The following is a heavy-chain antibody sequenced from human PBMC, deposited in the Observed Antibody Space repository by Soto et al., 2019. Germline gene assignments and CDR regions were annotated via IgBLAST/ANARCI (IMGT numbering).Heavy chain of an antibody. V-gene: IGHV3-23*01. CDR2: ISGSGGGT. CDR3: AKKTDSSSPWGALDI. D-gene: IGHD6-6*01. Sequence: EVQLLESGGGLVQPGGSLRLSCAASGFTFSSYAMTWVRQAPARGLEWVSGISGSGGGTYYADSVKGRFTISRDSSKNTLYLQMDSLRAEDTAVYYCAKKTDSSSPWGALDIWGQGTMVSVSS. CDR1: GFTFSSYA. J-gene: IGHJ3*02.